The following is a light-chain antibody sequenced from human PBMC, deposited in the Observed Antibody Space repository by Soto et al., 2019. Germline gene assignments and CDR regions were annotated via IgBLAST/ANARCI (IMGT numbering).Light chain of an antibody. J-gene: IGLJ2*01. Sequence: QSALTQPRSVSGSPRQSVTISCTGTSSDVGAYNHVSWYQQHPGKAPKLMIYDVTERPSGVPDRFSGSKSGNTASLTISGLQVEDEADYYCCSSYAGSYPLVFGGGTKLTVL. CDR3: CSSYAGSYPLV. V-gene: IGLV2-11*01. CDR1: SSDVGAYNH. CDR2: DVT.